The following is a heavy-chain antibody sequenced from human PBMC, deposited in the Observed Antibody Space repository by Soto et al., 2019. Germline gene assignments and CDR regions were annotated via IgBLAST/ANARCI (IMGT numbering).Heavy chain of an antibody. Sequence: QVQLQESGPGLVKPLETLSLTCAVSGGSISNYYWSWIRQTPGKRLEWIGYFYYSGTTKYHPSLKSRVTISEDPSKTQFSLELTSVTAADTAVYYCARQPPGGDDSFDVWGQGTMVTVSS. CDR3: ARQPPGGDDSFDV. J-gene: IGHJ3*01. D-gene: IGHD3-16*01. CDR2: FYYSGTT. CDR1: GGSISNYY. V-gene: IGHV4-59*08.